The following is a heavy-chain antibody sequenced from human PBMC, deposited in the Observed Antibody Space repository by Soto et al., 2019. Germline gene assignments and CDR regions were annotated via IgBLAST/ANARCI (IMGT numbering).Heavy chain of an antibody. CDR3: ARQGSGSYYFDY. CDR1: GFTFSSYA. Sequence: EVQLVESGGGLVQPGGSLRLSCAASGFTFSSYAMHWVRQAPGKGLEYVSAISSNGGSTYYANSVKGRFTISRDNSKNTLYLQMGSLRAEDMAVYYCARQGSGSYYFDYWGQGILVTVSS. J-gene: IGHJ4*02. V-gene: IGHV3-64*01. CDR2: ISSNGGST. D-gene: IGHD2-15*01.